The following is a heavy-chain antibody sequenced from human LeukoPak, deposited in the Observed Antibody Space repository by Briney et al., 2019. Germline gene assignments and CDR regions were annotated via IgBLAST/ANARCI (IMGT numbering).Heavy chain of an antibody. CDR3: AGSPSGDSYYFDY. Sequence: ASVKVSCKASGYTSTSYDINWVRQATGQGLEWMGWMNPNSGNTGYAQKFQGRVTMTRNTSISTAYMVLSSLRSEDTAVYYCAGSPSGDSYYFDYWGQGTLVTVSS. CDR1: GYTSTSYD. CDR2: MNPNSGNT. J-gene: IGHJ4*02. D-gene: IGHD1-26*01. V-gene: IGHV1-8*01.